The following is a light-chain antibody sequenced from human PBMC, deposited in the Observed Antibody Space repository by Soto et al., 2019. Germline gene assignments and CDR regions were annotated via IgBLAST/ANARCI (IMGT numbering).Light chain of an antibody. CDR3: QQYDTYST. Sequence: ELVLTQSPGTLSLSPGERATLSCRASQSVSSSYLAWYQQKPGQAPRLLIYGASSRATGIPSRFSGSGSGTEFTLTISSLQPDDFATYYCQQYDTYSTFGQGTKVDI. CDR2: GAS. CDR1: QSVSSSY. V-gene: IGKV3-20*01. J-gene: IGKJ1*01.